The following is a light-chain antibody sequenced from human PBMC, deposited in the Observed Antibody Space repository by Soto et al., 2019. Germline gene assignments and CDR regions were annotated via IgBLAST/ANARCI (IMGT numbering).Light chain of an antibody. J-gene: IGKJ2*01. V-gene: IGKV3-15*01. CDR2: GAS. CDR3: HQSNNWPYT. Sequence: EIVMTQSPATLSVSPGERVILSCRASQSVSDNLAWYQQKPGQAPRPLIYGASTRATTIPPRSSGSGSGTDFTLTISSLQSEDFAVYYCHQSNNWPYTFGQGTRLDIK. CDR1: QSVSDN.